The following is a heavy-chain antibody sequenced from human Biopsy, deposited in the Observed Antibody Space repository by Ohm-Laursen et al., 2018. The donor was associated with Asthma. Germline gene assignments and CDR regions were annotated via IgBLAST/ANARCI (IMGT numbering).Heavy chain of an antibody. J-gene: IGHJ6*02. CDR2: ISFDGSNK. Sequence: SLRLSCTASGFTFSNYGMHWVRQAPGKGLEWVAVISFDGSNKDFADSVKGRFTISRDKSKSTLYLQLSSLRAEDTAVYFCAREPIKATYFYGMDVWGQGTTVTVSS. CDR1: GFTFSNYG. V-gene: IGHV3-30*03. D-gene: IGHD3-9*01. CDR3: AREPIKATYFYGMDV.